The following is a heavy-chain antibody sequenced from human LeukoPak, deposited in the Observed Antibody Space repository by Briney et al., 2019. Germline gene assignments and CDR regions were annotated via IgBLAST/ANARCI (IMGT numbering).Heavy chain of an antibody. V-gene: IGHV1-69*06. D-gene: IGHD2-2*01. CDR3: ARAAGFGYCSSTSCYDHYYYYYMDV. CDR2: IIPIFGTA. Sequence: SVKVSCKASGYTFSDHHMHWVRQAPGQGLEWMGRIIPIFGTANYAQKFQGRVTITADKSTSTAYMELSSLRSEDTAVYYCARAAGFGYCSSTSCYDHYYYYYMDVWGKGTTVTVSS. J-gene: IGHJ6*03. CDR1: GYTFSDHH.